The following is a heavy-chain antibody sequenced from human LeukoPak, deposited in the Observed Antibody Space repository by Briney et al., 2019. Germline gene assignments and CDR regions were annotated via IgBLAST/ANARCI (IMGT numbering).Heavy chain of an antibody. CDR2: MNPNSGNT. CDR1: GYTFSSYD. CDR3: TRGLGGEQQFLGAFDD. J-gene: IGHJ4*02. D-gene: IGHD3-16*01. Sequence: ASVKVSCKASGYTFSSYDINWVRQATGQGLEWMGWMNPNSGNTGYAQKFQGRVSMTSNTSISTAYMELSSLRSEDTAVYYCTRGLGGEQQFLGAFDDGGRGPLVPVSS. V-gene: IGHV1-8*01.